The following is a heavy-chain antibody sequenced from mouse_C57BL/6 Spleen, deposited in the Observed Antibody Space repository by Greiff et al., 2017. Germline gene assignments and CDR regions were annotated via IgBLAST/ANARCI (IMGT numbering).Heavy chain of an antibody. CDR3: TTLTGTRAMDY. V-gene: IGHV14-4*01. D-gene: IGHD4-1*01. CDR1: GFNIKDDY. J-gene: IGHJ4*01. Sequence: EVKLQQSGAELVRPGASVKLSCTASGFNIKDDYMHWVKQRPEQGLEWIGWIDPENGDTEYASKFQGTATITADTSSNTAYLQLSSLTSEDTAVYYCTTLTGTRAMDYWGQGTSVTVSS. CDR2: IDPENGDT.